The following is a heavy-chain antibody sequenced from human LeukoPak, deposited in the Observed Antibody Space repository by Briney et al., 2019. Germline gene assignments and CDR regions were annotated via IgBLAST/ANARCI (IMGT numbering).Heavy chain of an antibody. J-gene: IGHJ3*02. V-gene: IGHV4-59*08. Sequence: PSETLSLTCTVSGGSLGREFWTWIRQPPGKGLEWIGYIYDIGTTNYNPSLKSRVTIFVETSRNQFSLNLTSVTAADTAVYYCARLYGSGPRGAFDIWGQGTLVTVSS. CDR3: ARLYGSGPRGAFDI. CDR2: IYDIGTT. D-gene: IGHD3-10*01. CDR1: GGSLGREF.